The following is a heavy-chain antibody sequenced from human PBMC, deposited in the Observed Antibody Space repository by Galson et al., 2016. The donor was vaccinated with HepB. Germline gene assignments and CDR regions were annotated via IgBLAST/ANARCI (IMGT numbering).Heavy chain of an antibody. CDR3: ARDGSYCGGDCYSFHYGLDV. D-gene: IGHD2-21*02. Sequence: SLRLSCAVSGFTFGSYSMNWVRQAPGKGLEWVSYISSTSNTIFYAGSVQGRFTISRDNAKNSLYLQMNSLRDEDTAVYYCARDGSYCGGDCYSFHYGLDVWGQGTTVTVSS. CDR2: ISSTSNTI. CDR1: GFTFGSYS. J-gene: IGHJ6*02. V-gene: IGHV3-48*02.